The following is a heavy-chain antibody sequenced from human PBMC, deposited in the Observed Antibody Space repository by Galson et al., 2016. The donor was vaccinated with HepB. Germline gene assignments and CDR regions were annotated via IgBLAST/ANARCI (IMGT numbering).Heavy chain of an antibody. Sequence: SLRLSCAASGFTFNSYTMNWVRQAPGKGLEWVSSISISSSYIYYADSVKGRFTISRDNAKNSLYLQMNSLRAEDTAVYYCARGSYWLLQHGDYFDYWGQGTLVTASS. CDR1: GFTFNSYT. V-gene: IGHV3-21*01. D-gene: IGHD1-26*01. CDR3: ARGSYWLLQHGDYFDY. CDR2: ISISSSYI. J-gene: IGHJ4*02.